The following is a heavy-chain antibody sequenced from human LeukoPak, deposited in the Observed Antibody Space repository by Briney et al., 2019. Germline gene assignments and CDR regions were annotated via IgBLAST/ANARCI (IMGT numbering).Heavy chain of an antibody. Sequence: PGGSLRLSCAASGFTFDDYGMSWVRQAPGKGLEWVSGINWNGGSTGYADSVKGRFTISRDNAKNSLYLQMNSLRAEDTALYYCARDRIYYYDSSGYLDAFDNWGQGTMVTVSS. CDR1: GFTFDDYG. V-gene: IGHV3-20*04. CDR3: ARDRIYYYDSSGYLDAFDN. CDR2: INWNGGST. J-gene: IGHJ3*02. D-gene: IGHD3-22*01.